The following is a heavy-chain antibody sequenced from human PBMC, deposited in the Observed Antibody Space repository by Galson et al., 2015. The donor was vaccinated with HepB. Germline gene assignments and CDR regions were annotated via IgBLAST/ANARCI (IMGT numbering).Heavy chain of an antibody. J-gene: IGHJ6*02. CDR2: IYYSGST. D-gene: IGHD2/OR15-2a*01. V-gene: IGHV4-59*01. CDR3: ARDVNNGMDV. CDR1: GGSISSYY. Sequence: SETLSLTCTVSGGSISSYYWSWIRQPPGKGLEWIGYIYYSGSTNYNPSLKSRVTISVDTSKNQFSLKLSSVTAADTAMYYCARDVNNGMDVWGQGTTVTVSS.